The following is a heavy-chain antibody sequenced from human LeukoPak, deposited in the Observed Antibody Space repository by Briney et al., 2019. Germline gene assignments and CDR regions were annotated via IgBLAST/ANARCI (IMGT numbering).Heavy chain of an antibody. D-gene: IGHD1-26*01. J-gene: IGHJ5*02. V-gene: IGHV1-46*01. CDR1: GYTFTSYY. Sequence: GASVKVSCKASGYTFTSYYMHWVRQAPGQGLEWMGLINPSGSSTSYAQKFQGRLSLTRDMSTSTDYMELGSLRSEDTAVYYCARDNSVGDTAWWFDPWGQGTLVTVSS. CDR3: ARDNSVGDTAWWFDP. CDR2: INPSGSST.